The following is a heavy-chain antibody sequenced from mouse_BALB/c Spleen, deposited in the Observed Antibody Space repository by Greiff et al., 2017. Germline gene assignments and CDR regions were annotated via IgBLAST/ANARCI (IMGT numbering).Heavy chain of an antibody. Sequence: QVQLQQSGPGLVAPSQCLSITCTVSGFSFTSDGVSWVRQPPGKGLEWLGVIRGDGSTNYHSALISRLSISKDNSKSQVFLKLNSLKTDDTATYYCANYCEYEGDDMDYWGQGTTVTVSS. CDR1: GFSFTSDG. CDR3: ANYCEYEGDDMDY. CDR2: IRGDGST. D-gene: IGHD2-4*01. J-gene: IGHJ4*01. V-gene: IGHV2-3*01.